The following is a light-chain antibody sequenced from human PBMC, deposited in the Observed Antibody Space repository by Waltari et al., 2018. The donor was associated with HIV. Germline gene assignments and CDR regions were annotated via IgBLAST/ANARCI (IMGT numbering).Light chain of an antibody. Sequence: SHDLPQPPSVSVSPGQTASITGSGDALPRTYAYWFKQRTGQAPVLVIYEDIKRPSGIPERFSGSSSGTMATLTISGAQVEDEGDYYCYSTDTTGDHRRVFGGGTKLTVL. CDR1: ALPRTY. V-gene: IGLV3-10*01. CDR2: EDI. J-gene: IGLJ3*02. CDR3: YSTDTTGDHRRV.